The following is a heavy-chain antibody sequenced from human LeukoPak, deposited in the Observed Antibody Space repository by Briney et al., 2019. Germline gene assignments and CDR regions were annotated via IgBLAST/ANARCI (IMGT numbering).Heavy chain of an antibody. CDR3: ARDPPMVRGDEYYYYYGMDV. D-gene: IGHD3-10*01. J-gene: IGHJ6*02. V-gene: IGHV3-66*01. Sequence: GGSLRLSCAASGSTVSSNYMSWVRQAPGKGLEWVSVIYSGGSTYYADSVKGRFTISRDNSKNTLYLQMNSLRAEDTAVYYCARDPPMVRGDEYYYYYGMDVWGQGTTVTVSS. CDR2: IYSGGST. CDR1: GSTVSSNY.